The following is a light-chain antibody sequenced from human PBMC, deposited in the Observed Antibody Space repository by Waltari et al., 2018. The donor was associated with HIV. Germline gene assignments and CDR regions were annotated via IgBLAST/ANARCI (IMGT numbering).Light chain of an antibody. V-gene: IGKV3-20*01. J-gene: IGKJ4*01. CDR3: QQYGSSPLA. CDR1: QSVSSSY. Sequence: EIVLTKSPGTLSLSPGERATLSCRTSQSVSSSYLAWYQQKPGQAHKLLIYGASSRATGIPDRFSVSGSGTDFTLTISRLEPEDVAVYYCQQYGSSPLAFGGVTKVEIK. CDR2: GAS.